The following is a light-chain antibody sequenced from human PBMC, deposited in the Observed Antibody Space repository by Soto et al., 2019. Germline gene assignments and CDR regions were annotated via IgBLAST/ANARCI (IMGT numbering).Light chain of an antibody. CDR2: YAS. CDR3: QKRTNWQSN. CDR1: QSVSRNY. J-gene: IGKJ4*01. Sequence: EIVLSQSPGTLSSPPVEIATLSCSSSQSVSRNYLAWYQPKSGQAPSLLIYYASNRATGIPARFSGSGSGTDFTLTISSLEPEDFAVYYCQKRTNWQSNFGGGHKGDNK. V-gene: IGKV3D-20*02.